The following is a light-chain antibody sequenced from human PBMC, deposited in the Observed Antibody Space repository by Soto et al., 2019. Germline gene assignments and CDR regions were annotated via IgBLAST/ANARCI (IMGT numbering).Light chain of an antibody. V-gene: IGKV1-5*01. CDR1: QNIDTL. CDR3: QQHKSYPVT. Sequence: GDNATITCRASQNIDTLLSWYQQKPGKAPSLLIYDASNLKSGGPSRFSGSGSGTEFTLTISSLQPDDSGSYYCQQHKSYPVTFGGGTKVDIK. J-gene: IGKJ4*01. CDR2: DAS.